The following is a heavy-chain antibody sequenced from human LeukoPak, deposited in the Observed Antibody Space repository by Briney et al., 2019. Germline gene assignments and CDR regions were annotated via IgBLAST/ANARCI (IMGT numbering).Heavy chain of an antibody. CDR2: ISYDGRNK. CDR1: GFMFSRYG. J-gene: IGHJ4*02. V-gene: IGHV3-30*18. Sequence: GGSLRLSCADSGFMFSRYGMHWVRQAPGKGLEWVASISYDGRNKYYGDSMKGRVTISRDNSKNTLYLQMKSLRAEDTAVYYCAKDSYDSSDFPNYFDHWGQGTLVTVSS. D-gene: IGHD3-22*01. CDR3: AKDSYDSSDFPNYFDH.